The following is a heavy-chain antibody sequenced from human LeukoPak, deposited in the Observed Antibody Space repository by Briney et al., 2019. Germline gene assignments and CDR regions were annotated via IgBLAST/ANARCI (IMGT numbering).Heavy chain of an antibody. Sequence: GGSLRLSCAASGFTFSDYYMNWIRQAPGKGLEWVSYISSSGSTIYYADSVKGRFTISRDNAKNSLYLRMNSLRAEDTAVYYCARGWLLYYFDYWGQGTLVTVSS. V-gene: IGHV3-11*01. D-gene: IGHD5-12*01. CDR2: ISSSGSTI. CDR3: ARGWLLYYFDY. CDR1: GFTFSDYY. J-gene: IGHJ4*02.